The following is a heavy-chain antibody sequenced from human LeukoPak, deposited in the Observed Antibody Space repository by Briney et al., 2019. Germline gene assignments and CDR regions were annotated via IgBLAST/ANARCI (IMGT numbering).Heavy chain of an antibody. Sequence: PGGSLRLSCAASGFTFSSYAMSWVRQAPGKGLEWVSAISGSGGSTYYADSVKGRFTISRDDSKNTLYLQMNSLRAEDTAVYYCAKHGEYSSSFDYWGQGTLVTVSS. V-gene: IGHV3-23*01. CDR1: GFTFSSYA. J-gene: IGHJ4*02. CDR2: ISGSGGST. CDR3: AKHGEYSSSFDY. D-gene: IGHD6-13*01.